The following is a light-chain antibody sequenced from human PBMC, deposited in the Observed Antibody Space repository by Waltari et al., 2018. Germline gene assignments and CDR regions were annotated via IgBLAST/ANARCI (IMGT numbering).Light chain of an antibody. V-gene: IGKV3-20*01. J-gene: IGKJ4*01. CDR2: ATS. CDR3: QQYGSSIT. CDR1: QSVSSAY. Sequence: EIVLTQSPGTLSLSPGERATLSCRASQSVSSAYFAWYQHKPGQAPRLVMFATSIRGTGIPDRFGGGGSGTDFTLTSSRLEPEDFAVYYCQQYGSSITFGGGTKVEIK.